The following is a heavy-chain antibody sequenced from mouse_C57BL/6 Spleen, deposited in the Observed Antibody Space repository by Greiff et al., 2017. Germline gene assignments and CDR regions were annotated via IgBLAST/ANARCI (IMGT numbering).Heavy chain of an antibody. CDR1: GFTFSDYG. Sequence: DVHLVESGGGLVKPGGSLKLSCAASGFTFSDYGMHWVRQAPEKGLEWVAYISSGSSTIYYADTVKGRFTISRDNAKNTLFLQMTSLRSEDTAMYYCASPYGSSSWFAYWGQGTLVTVSA. CDR3: ASPYGSSSWFAY. J-gene: IGHJ3*01. CDR2: ISSGSSTI. D-gene: IGHD1-1*01. V-gene: IGHV5-17*01.